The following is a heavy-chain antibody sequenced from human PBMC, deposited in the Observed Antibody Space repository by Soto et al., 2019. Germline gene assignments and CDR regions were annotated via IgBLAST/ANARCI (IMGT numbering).Heavy chain of an antibody. D-gene: IGHD6-13*01. CDR3: AKVLSELVPRYFDT. J-gene: IGHJ4*02. CDR1: GYTFTTYD. V-gene: IGHV1-46*01. Sequence: GASVKVSCKASGYTFTTYDIHWVRQAPGLGLEWMGIITPGGGITSYAQKFKGRITMTRDTSTSTVYMELSSLRSEDTAMYYCAKVLSELVPRYFDTWGQGTLVTVSS. CDR2: ITPGGGIT.